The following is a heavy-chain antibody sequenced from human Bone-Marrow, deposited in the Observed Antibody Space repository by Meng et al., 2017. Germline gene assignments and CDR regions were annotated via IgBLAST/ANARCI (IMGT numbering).Heavy chain of an antibody. CDR3: ARGYYGSGAFDP. D-gene: IGHD3-10*01. J-gene: IGHJ5*02. V-gene: IGHV3-7*01. CDR1: GFTFSNYW. CDR2: INEDAREK. Sequence: GESLKISCAASGFTFSNYWMTWLRQSPGKGLEWVANINEDAREKHYLDSVEGRFTISRDNAKNSLYLQMNSLRAEDTAVYYCARGYYGSGAFDPWGQGALVTVSS.